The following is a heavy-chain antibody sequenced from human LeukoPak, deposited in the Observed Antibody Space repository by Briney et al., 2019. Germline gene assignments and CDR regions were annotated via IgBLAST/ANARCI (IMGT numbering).Heavy chain of an antibody. J-gene: IGHJ1*01. CDR1: GGSVSSGAYY. V-gene: IGHV4-31*03. CDR3: VRASQGYFQN. Sequence: SETLSLTCSVSGGSVSSGAYYWSWISQHPVKGLEWIGYIYYSGTNNYNPSLKSRVTMSVDTSKNQFSLKLSSVTAADTAVYYCVRASQGYFQNWGQGTLVTVSS. CDR2: IYYSGTN.